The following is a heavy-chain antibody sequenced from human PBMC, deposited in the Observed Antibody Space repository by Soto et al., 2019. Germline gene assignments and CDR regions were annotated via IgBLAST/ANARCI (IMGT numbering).Heavy chain of an antibody. D-gene: IGHD2-2*01. CDR1: GFTFDDYA. Sequence: GGSLRLSCAASGFTFDDYAMHWVRQAPGKGLEWVSGISWNSGSIGYADSVKGRFTISRDNAKNSLYLQMNSLRAEDTALYYCAKKRDCSSTSCYWYFDLWGRGTLVTVSS. J-gene: IGHJ2*01. V-gene: IGHV3-9*01. CDR3: AKKRDCSSTSCYWYFDL. CDR2: ISWNSGSI.